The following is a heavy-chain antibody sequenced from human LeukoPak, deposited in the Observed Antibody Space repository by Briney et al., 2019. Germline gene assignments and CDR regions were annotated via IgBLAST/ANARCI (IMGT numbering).Heavy chain of an antibody. CDR1: GGSFSGYY. CDR3: AGLNFHYFGY. D-gene: IGHD1-20*01. Sequence: SETLSLTCAVYGGSFSGYYWSWIRQPPGKGLEWIGEINHSGSTNYNPSLKSRVTMSVDTSKNQFSLKLSSVTAADTAMYYCAGLNFHYFGYWGQGSLVTVSS. J-gene: IGHJ4*02. V-gene: IGHV4-34*01. CDR2: INHSGST.